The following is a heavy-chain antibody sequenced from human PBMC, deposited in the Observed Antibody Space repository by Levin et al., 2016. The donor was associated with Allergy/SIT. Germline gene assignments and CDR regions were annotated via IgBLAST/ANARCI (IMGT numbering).Heavy chain of an antibody. CDR3: ARLSVWGAFDI. J-gene: IGHJ3*02. CDR1: PDIFTTHA. CDR2: INAGVGKT. D-gene: IGHD1-26*01. V-gene: IGHV1-3*01. Sequence: ASVKVSCKASPDIFTTHAFQWVRQAPGQRLEWMGWINAGVGKTKNSQKFEGRLTIMSNTSANTFYMDLSSLRSEDTAVYFCARLSVWGAFDIWGQGTVVTVSS.